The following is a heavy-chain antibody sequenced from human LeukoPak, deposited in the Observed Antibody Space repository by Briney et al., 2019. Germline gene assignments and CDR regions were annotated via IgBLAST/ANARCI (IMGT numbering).Heavy chain of an antibody. V-gene: IGHV3-23*01. D-gene: IGHD5-18*01. Sequence: GGSLRLSCAASGFTFSDYYMSWVRQAPGKGLEWVSAISGSGGSTYYADSVKGRFTISRDNSKNTLYLQMNSLRAEDTAVYYCAKLDTAMVTYLDYWGQGTLVTVSS. J-gene: IGHJ4*02. CDR2: ISGSGGST. CDR1: GFTFSDYY. CDR3: AKLDTAMVTYLDY.